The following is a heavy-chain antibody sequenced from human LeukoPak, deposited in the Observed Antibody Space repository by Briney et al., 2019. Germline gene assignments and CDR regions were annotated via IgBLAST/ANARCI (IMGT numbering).Heavy chain of an antibody. V-gene: IGHV3-13*04. CDR3: ARETGDVLLGAFDI. J-gene: IGHJ3*02. CDR1: GFTFSGYD. CDR2: IGTVGDT. Sequence: GGSLRLSCAASGFTFSGYDFHWVRQATGRGLERVSAIGTVGDTHYLDSVKGRFTISRENAKNSLYLQMNSLRAGDTAVYYCARETGDVLLGAFDIWGQGTMVPVSS. D-gene: IGHD3-10*01.